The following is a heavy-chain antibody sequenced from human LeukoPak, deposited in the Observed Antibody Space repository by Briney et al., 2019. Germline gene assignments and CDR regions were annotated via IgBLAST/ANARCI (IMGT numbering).Heavy chain of an antibody. D-gene: IGHD2-2*01. CDR1: GFTFSSYS. V-gene: IGHV3-21*01. Sequence: GGSLRLSCAASGFTFSSYSMNWVRQAPGKGLEWVSSISSGSSYIYYADRVKGRFTTSRDNAKNSLYLQMNSLRAEDTAAYYCARDLGKGVVPFNWFDPWGQGTLVTVSS. J-gene: IGHJ5*02. CDR3: ARDLGKGVVPFNWFDP. CDR2: ISSGSSYI.